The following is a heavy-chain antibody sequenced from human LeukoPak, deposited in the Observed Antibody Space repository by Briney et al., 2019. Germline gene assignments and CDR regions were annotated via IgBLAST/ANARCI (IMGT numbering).Heavy chain of an antibody. Sequence: QPGGSLRLSCASSGFSFSNHWMTWVRQAPGKGLEWVANIKWDGRDKNHEDSVKGRFTISRDNAKNSLDLHMNSLRTEDTAVYYCARDIVNGPFVSSLESRGQGALVTVSS. CDR1: GFSFSNHW. CDR2: IKWDGRDK. J-gene: IGHJ4*02. D-gene: IGHD2-8*01. V-gene: IGHV3-7*01. CDR3: ARDIVNGPFVSSLES.